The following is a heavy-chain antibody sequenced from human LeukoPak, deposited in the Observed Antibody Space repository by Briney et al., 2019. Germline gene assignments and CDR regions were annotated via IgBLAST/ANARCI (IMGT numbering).Heavy chain of an antibody. Sequence: GGSLRLSCAASGFTFSGYWMSWVRQAPGKGLEWVANIKQDGSEKYYVDSVKGRFTISRDNAKNSLYLQMNSLRAEDTALYYCARVLWGTWLEGHQGYWGQGTLVTVSS. CDR3: ARVLWGTWLEGHQGY. CDR1: GFTFSGYW. V-gene: IGHV3-7*03. CDR2: IKQDGSEK. J-gene: IGHJ4*02. D-gene: IGHD3-16*01.